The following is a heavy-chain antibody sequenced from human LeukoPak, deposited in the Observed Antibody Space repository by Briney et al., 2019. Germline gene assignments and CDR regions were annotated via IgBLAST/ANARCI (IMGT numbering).Heavy chain of an antibody. CDR1: GFTFSSYA. CDR2: ISGGGVST. Sequence: GGSLRLSCAASGFTFSSYAMSWVRQAPGKGLEWVSVISGGGVSTYYADSVKGRFTVSRDNSKNTLYLQMNSLRAEDTAVYYCARDKEQWLVRYYYYGMDVWGQGTTVTVSS. D-gene: IGHD6-19*01. V-gene: IGHV3-23*01. CDR3: ARDKEQWLVRYYYYGMDV. J-gene: IGHJ6*02.